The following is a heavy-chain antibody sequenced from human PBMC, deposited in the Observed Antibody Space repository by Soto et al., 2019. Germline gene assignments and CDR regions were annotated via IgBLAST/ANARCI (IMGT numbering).Heavy chain of an antibody. CDR2: INPYGGST. CDR1: GYTFTDFY. J-gene: IGHJ4*02. D-gene: IGHD2-2*02. V-gene: IGHV1-46*01. Sequence: ASVKVSCKASGYTFTDFYMHWVRQAPGQGPEWVGIINPYGGSTSYAQNFQGRISMTSDTSTGTVYMELSSLRSEDTAVYYCARALPRIPDSQEGDYWGQGTLVTVSS. CDR3: ARALPRIPDSQEGDY.